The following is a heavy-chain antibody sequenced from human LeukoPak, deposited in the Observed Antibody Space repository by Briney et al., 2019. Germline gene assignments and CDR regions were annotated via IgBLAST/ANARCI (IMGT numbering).Heavy chain of an antibody. J-gene: IGHJ4*02. CDR2: ISSGSTYR. CDR3: ARDSERRDGFSLYFFDY. Sequence: PGGSLRLSWTASGFTFNSYTMNWVRQAPGKGLEWVSSISSGSTYRYYADSVKGRFTISRDNAENSLFLQMDSLRAEDTALYYCARDSERRDGFSLYFFDYWGRGTLVTVSS. CDR1: GFTFNSYT. V-gene: IGHV3-21*01. D-gene: IGHD5-24*01.